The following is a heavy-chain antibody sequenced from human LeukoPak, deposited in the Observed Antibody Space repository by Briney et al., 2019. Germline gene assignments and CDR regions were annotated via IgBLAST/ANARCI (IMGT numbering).Heavy chain of an antibody. CDR2: IYYSGST. J-gene: IGHJ4*02. CDR3: ERVSRTSRTLDY. Sequence: SGTLSLTCTVSGGSISSHYWSWIRQPPGKGLEWIGYIYYSGSTNYNPSLKSRVTISVDTSKNQFSLKLSSVTAADTAVYYCERVSRTSRTLDYWGQGTLVTVSS. CDR1: GGSISSHY. V-gene: IGHV4-59*11. D-gene: IGHD2-2*01.